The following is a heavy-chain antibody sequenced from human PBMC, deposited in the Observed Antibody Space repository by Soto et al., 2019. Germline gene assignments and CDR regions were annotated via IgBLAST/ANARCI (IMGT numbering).Heavy chain of an antibody. Sequence: QVPLVQSGAEVKKPGASVKVSCKASGYTFTSYAMHWVRQAPGQRLEWMGWINAGNGNTKYSQKFQGRVTITRDTSASTAYMELSSLRSQDTAVYYCARDPTLLWFGELSGWFDPWGQGTLVTVSS. CDR2: INAGNGNT. CDR1: GYTFTSYA. D-gene: IGHD3-10*01. CDR3: ARDPTLLWFGELSGWFDP. V-gene: IGHV1-3*01. J-gene: IGHJ5*02.